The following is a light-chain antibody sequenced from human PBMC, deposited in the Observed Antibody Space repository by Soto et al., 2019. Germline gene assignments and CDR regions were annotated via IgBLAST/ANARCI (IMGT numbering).Light chain of an antibody. Sequence: QSVLTQPPSVSGAPGQRVTISCTGSSANIGAAYNVDWYQQLPGTAPKLLIYGNNNRPSGVPARFSGSKSGTSASLAIAGLQAEDEGDYYCATWDDSLDGPVFGGGTKVTGL. CDR3: ATWDDSLDGPV. CDR1: SANIGAAYN. CDR2: GNN. J-gene: IGLJ3*02. V-gene: IGLV1-40*01.